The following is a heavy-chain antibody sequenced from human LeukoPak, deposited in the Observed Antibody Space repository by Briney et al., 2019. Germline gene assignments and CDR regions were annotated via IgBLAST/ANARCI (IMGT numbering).Heavy chain of an antibody. CDR1: GFTLCSYA. J-gene: IGHJ4*02. D-gene: IGHD3-10*01. V-gene: IGHV3-23*01. CDR3: AKGVRLWFAFYFDY. CDR2: LSGNGYNT. Sequence: PGESLRLSCAGSGFTLCSYAMSGVRQAPGKGLEWISALSGNGYNTYYADSVKGRFTISSESSGNTLYLQMHNLRAEDTAVYYCAKGVRLWFAFYFDYWGQGTLVTVSS.